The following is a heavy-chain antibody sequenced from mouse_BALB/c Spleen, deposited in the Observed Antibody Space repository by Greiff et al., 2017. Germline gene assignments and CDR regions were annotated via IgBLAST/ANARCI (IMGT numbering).Heavy chain of an antibody. D-gene: IGHD1-1*01. CDR2: IDPENGNT. V-gene: IGHV14-1*02. Sequence: VQLQQSGAELVRPGALVKLSCKASGFNIKDYYMHWVKQRPEQGLEWIGWIDPENGNTIYDPKFQGKASITADTSSNTAYLQLSSLTSEDTAVYYCARSYGSSYVEFAYWGQGTLVTVSA. CDR1: GFNIKDYY. CDR3: ARSYGSSYVEFAY. J-gene: IGHJ3*01.